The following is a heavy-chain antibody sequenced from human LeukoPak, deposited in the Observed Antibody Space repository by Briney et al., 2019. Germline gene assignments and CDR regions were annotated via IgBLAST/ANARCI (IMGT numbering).Heavy chain of an antibody. CDR2: INSDGSST. V-gene: IGHV3-74*01. CDR3: VREYGYNFDY. CDR1: GFTFSSYW. D-gene: IGHD5-24*01. Sequence: QPGGSLRLSCAASGFTFSSYWMHWVRQAPGKGLVWVSRINSDGSSTRNADSVKGRFTISRDNAKNTLYLQMNSLRAEDTAVFFCVREYGYNFDYWGQGTLVTVPS. J-gene: IGHJ4*02.